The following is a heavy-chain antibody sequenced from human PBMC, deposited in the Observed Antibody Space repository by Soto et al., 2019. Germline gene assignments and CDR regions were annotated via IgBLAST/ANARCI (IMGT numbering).Heavy chain of an antibody. CDR3: AMGAIVADAFDI. V-gene: IGHV1-8*01. D-gene: IGHD5-12*01. J-gene: IGHJ3*02. Sequence: ASVKVSCKASGYTFTSYDIYWVRQATGQGLEWMGWMNPNSGNTGYAQKFQGRVTMTRNTSISTAYMELSSLRSEDTAVYYCAMGAIVADAFDIWGQGTMVTVSS. CDR2: MNPNSGNT. CDR1: GYTFTSYD.